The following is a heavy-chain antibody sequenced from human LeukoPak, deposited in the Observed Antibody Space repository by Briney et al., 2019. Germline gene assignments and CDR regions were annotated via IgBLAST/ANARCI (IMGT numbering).Heavy chain of an antibody. J-gene: IGHJ6*02. CDR3: ARGDYYYSGMDV. V-gene: IGHV3-13*01. Sequence: GGSLRLSCAASGFTISNYDMHWVRHTPGKGLEWVSTIHTAGDTYYPDSVKGRFAISRENAKNSLSLQMNSLSAGDTAVYYCARGDYYYSGMDVWGQGTTVTVSS. D-gene: IGHD2-21*01. CDR1: GFTISNYD. CDR2: IHTAGDT.